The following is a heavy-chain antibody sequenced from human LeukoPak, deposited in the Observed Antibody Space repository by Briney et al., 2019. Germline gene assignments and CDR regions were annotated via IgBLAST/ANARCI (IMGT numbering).Heavy chain of an antibody. V-gene: IGHV4-59*01. Sequence: SETLSLTCTVCGCSIRSYYWSWIRQPPGKGLEWMGYIYYSGSTNYNPSLKSRVTISVDTSKNQFSLKLSSVTAADTAVYYCARGNYDSSGYQDNIDYWGQGTLVTVSS. D-gene: IGHD3-22*01. J-gene: IGHJ4*02. CDR3: ARGNYDSSGYQDNIDY. CDR2: IYYSGST. CDR1: GCSIRSYY.